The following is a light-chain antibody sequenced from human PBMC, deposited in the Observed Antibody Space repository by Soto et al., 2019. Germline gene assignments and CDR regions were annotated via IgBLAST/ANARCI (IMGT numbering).Light chain of an antibody. CDR1: QSVSSY. Sequence: EIVLTQSPATLSLSPGERSTLSCRASQSVSSYLAWYQQKPGQAPRLLIYDASNRATGIPARFSGSGSGTDFTLTISSLEPEDFAVYYCQQRSNWPYTFGQGTKADIK. V-gene: IGKV3-11*01. CDR3: QQRSNWPYT. CDR2: DAS. J-gene: IGKJ2*01.